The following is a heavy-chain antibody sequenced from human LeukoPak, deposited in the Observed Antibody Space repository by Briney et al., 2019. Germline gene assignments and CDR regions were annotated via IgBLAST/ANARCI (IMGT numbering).Heavy chain of an antibody. V-gene: IGHV3-30*14. Sequence: AGGSLRLSCAASGFTFSSYAMHWVRQAPDKGLEWVAVISYDGSSEYYADSVKGRFTISRDNSKNTLYLQMGSLRAEDMAVYYCARGEDGYSSGWPKIYYYYYMDVWGKGTTVTVSS. CDR1: GFTFSSYA. D-gene: IGHD6-19*01. CDR2: ISYDGSSE. CDR3: ARGEDGYSSGWPKIYYYYYMDV. J-gene: IGHJ6*03.